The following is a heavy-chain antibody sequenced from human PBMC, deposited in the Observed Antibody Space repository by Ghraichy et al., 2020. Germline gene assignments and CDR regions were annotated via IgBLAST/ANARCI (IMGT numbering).Heavy chain of an antibody. CDR1: GFTFSSYS. CDR2: ISVGSSSTI. V-gene: IGHV3-48*02. Sequence: LSLTCAASGFTFSSYSMNWVRQAPGKGLEWVSYISVGSSSTIYYADSVKGRFTISRDNAKNSLYLQMNSLRDEETAVYYCARDSGSSWYYFDHWGQGTLVTVSS. CDR3: ARDSGSSWYYFDH. D-gene: IGHD6-13*01. J-gene: IGHJ4*02.